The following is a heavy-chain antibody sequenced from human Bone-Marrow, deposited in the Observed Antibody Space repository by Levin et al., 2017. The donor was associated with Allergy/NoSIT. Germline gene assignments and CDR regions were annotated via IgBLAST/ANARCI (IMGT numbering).Heavy chain of an antibody. CDR3: ARNHAVPAAGGAGYYYYYAMDV. CDR1: EGTFRMYA. D-gene: IGHD2-2*01. CDR2: ITPTSGTA. Sequence: RASVKVSCKASEGTFRMYAYSWVRQAPGQGLEWMGGITPTSGTANHAQKFQGRVTISADESTRTAYMELSSLRSEDTAVYYCARNHAVPAAGGAGYYYYYAMDVWGQGTTVTVSS. V-gene: IGHV1-69*13. J-gene: IGHJ6*02.